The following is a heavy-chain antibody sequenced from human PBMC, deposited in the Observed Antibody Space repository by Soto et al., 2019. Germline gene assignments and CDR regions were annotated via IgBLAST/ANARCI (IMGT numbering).Heavy chain of an antibody. D-gene: IGHD1-1*01. Sequence: EVQLLESGGGLVQPGGSLRLSCAASGFTFSSYAMSWVRQAPGKGLEWVSTINDSGGSTYYADSVKGRFTISRDYSSSTLYLQINSLRAGDTAVYYCAKDHVQNYYYYYMDVWGKGTTVTVSS. V-gene: IGHV3-23*01. CDR3: AKDHVQNYYYYYMDV. CDR1: GFTFSSYA. CDR2: INDSGGST. J-gene: IGHJ6*03.